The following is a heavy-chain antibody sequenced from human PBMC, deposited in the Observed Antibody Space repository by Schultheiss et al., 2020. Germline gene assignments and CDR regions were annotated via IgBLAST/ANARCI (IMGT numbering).Heavy chain of an antibody. CDR2: INPSGGST. CDR3: ARAQTIRGFDP. CDR1: GYTFTGYY. D-gene: IGHD2-2*02. V-gene: IGHV1-46*01. J-gene: IGHJ5*02. Sequence: ASVKVSCKASGYTFTGYYMHWVRQAPGQGLEWMGIINPSGGSTSYAQKFQGRVTMTRDTSTSTVYMGLSSLRSEDTAVYYCARAQTIRGFDPWGQGTLVTVSS.